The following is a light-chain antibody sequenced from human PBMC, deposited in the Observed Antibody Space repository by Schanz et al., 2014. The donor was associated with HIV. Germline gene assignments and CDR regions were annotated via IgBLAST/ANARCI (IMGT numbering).Light chain of an antibody. J-gene: IGLJ1*01. V-gene: IGLV2-8*01. Sequence: QSAPTQPPSASGSPGQSVTISCTGTSNDIGAYRYVSWYQHHPGRAPRLLIYEVTKRPSGVPGRFSGSKSGNTASLTVSGLQVDDEADYYCSSLTSSSPLYVFGTGTKLTVL. CDR1: SNDIGAYRY. CDR2: EVT. CDR3: SSLTSSSPLYV.